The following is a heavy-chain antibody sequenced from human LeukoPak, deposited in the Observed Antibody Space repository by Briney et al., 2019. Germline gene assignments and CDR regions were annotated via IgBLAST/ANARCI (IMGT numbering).Heavy chain of an antibody. CDR1: GYTFTSYG. V-gene: IGHV1-18*01. Sequence: GASVKVSCKASGYTFTSYGISWVRQAPGQGLEWMGWISAYNGNTNYAQKLQGRVTMTTDTSTSTAYMELRSLRSDDTAVYYCARDGYCSGGSCSYYYYYGMDVWGQGTTVTVSS. D-gene: IGHD2-15*01. J-gene: IGHJ6*02. CDR3: ARDGYCSGGSCSYYYYYGMDV. CDR2: ISAYNGNT.